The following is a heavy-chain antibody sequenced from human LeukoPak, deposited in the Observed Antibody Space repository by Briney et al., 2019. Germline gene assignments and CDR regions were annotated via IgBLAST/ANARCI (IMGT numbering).Heavy chain of an antibody. J-gene: IGHJ3*02. CDR2: IYPADSDT. CDR1: GYSFTSYW. CDR3: AGHTRGVDTALVHDAFDI. V-gene: IGHV5-51*01. D-gene: IGHD5-18*01. Sequence: GESLKISCKGSGYSFTSYWIGWVRQMPGKGLEWMGIIYPADSDTTYSPSFKGHLSISADKSVSTAYLLWSSLKASDTAMYYCAGHTRGVDTALVHDAFDIWGQGTMVTVSS.